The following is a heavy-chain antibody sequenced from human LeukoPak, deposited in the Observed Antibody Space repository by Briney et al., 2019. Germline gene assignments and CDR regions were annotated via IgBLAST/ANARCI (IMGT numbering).Heavy chain of an antibody. CDR2: MYNSGST. CDR3: ARDVYSYGYYYYGMDV. Sequence: PSETLSLTCTVSGGSISSYHWSWFRQAPGKGLEWIGYMYNSGSTNFNPSLKSRVTISVDTSKNQFSLKLSSVTAADTAVYYCARDVYSYGYYYYGMDVWGRGTTVTVSS. J-gene: IGHJ6*02. V-gene: IGHV4-4*08. CDR1: GGSISSYH. D-gene: IGHD5-18*01.